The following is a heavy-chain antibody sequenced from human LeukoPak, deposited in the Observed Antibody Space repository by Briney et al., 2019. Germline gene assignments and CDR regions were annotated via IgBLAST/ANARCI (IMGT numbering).Heavy chain of an antibody. CDR1: GFTFSNAW. CDR3: TTLSPAPIYYHYYMDV. D-gene: IGHD2-2*01. CDR2: IKSKTDGGTT. Sequence: PGGSLRLSCAASGFTFSNAWMSWVRQAPGKGLGWVGRIKSKTDGGTTDYAAPVKGRFTISRDDSKNTLYLQMNSLKTEDTAVYYCTTLSPAPIYYHYYMDVWGKGTTVTVSS. J-gene: IGHJ6*03. V-gene: IGHV3-15*01.